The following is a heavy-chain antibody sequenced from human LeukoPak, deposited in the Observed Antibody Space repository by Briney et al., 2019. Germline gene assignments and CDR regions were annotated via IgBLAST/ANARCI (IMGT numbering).Heavy chain of an antibody. J-gene: IGHJ4*02. D-gene: IGHD3-22*01. CDR2: ISAYTGNT. CDR3: ARSGVGYFYDNTGYYPLDY. CDR1: GYTFSDYR. V-gene: IGHV1-18*04. Sequence: ASVKVSCKASGYTFSDYRIHWVRQAPGQGLEWMGWISAYTGNTNYAQNFQGRVTMTTDTSTSTAFMELRSLRSDDTAVYYCARSGVGYFYDNTGYYPLDYWGQGTLVTVSS.